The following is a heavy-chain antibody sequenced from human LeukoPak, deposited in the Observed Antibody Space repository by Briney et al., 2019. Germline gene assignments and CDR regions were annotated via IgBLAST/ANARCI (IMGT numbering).Heavy chain of an antibody. J-gene: IGHJ4*02. CDR3: ARGGKGNYAFDY. CDR1: GDSISRHY. D-gene: IGHD1-7*01. CDR2: INHSGST. Sequence: PSETLSLTCTVSGDSISRHYWSWIRQPPGKGLEWIGEINHSGSTNYNPSLKSRVTISVDTSKNQFSLKLSSVTAADTAVYYCARGGKGNYAFDYWGQGTLVTVSS. V-gene: IGHV4-34*01.